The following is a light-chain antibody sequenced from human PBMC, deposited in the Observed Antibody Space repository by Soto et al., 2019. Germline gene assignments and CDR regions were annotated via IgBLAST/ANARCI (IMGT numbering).Light chain of an antibody. V-gene: IGKV3-20*01. CDR2: GAS. Sequence: EIGLTQSPGTLSLSPGERATLSCRASQSVSSTSLAWYTQKPGQAPRLLIYGASSRATGVPDRFSGSGSGTDLTFTISRLYPEDFAVYYCQQDGRSITFSKGTRLEIK. J-gene: IGKJ5*01. CDR1: QSVSSTS. CDR3: QQDGRSIT.